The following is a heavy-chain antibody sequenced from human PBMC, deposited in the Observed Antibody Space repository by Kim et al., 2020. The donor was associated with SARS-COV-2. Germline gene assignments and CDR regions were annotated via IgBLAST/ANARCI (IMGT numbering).Heavy chain of an antibody. CDR3: APYYDSNSYRGQWD. Sequence: ASVKVSCKASGYTFTSYGLVWARQAPGQGLEWMGWISSNSGHTKYAQNVQGRVTLTTDTSTNTGYMEFSSLRSDDMAVYYCAPYYDSNSYRGQWDGAQGT. J-gene: IGHJ4*02. V-gene: IGHV1-18*03. D-gene: IGHD3-22*01. CDR1: GYTFTSYG. CDR2: ISSNSGHT.